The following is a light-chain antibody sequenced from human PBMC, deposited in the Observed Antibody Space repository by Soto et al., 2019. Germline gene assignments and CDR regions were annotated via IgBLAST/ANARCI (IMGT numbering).Light chain of an antibody. V-gene: IGLV4-69*01. CDR3: QTWGAGSP. J-gene: IGLJ2*01. CDR2: LNSDGSH. CDR1: SGHSSYA. Sequence: QLVLTQSPSASASLGASVKLTCTLSSGHSSYAIAWHQQQPEKGPRYLMKLNSDGSHSKGDGIPDRFSGSSSGAERYLTISSLQSEDEADYYWQTWGAGSPFGGGTKLTVL.